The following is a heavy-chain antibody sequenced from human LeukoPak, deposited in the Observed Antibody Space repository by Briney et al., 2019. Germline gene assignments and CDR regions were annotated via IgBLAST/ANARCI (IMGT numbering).Heavy chain of an antibody. Sequence: GGSLRLSCTASGFTFGDYAMSWVRQAPGKGLEWVGFIRSKAYGGTTEYAASVKGRFTISRDDSKSVAYLQMNSLKTEDTAVYYCTRSAGYSSGWYHDYWGQGTLVTVFS. J-gene: IGHJ4*02. V-gene: IGHV3-49*04. CDR2: IRSKAYGGTT. D-gene: IGHD6-19*01. CDR3: TRSAGYSSGWYHDY. CDR1: GFTFGDYA.